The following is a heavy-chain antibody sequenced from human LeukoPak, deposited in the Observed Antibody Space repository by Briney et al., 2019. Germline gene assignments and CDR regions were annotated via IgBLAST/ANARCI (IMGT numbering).Heavy chain of an antibody. V-gene: IGHV3-30*02. Sequence: GGSLRLSCAASGFTFSSYGMHWVRQAPGKGLEWVAFIRYDGSNKYYADSVKGRFSISRDNSKNTLYLQMNSLRAEDTAVYYCAKGTPPLEPPLMDVWGKGTTVTVSS. CDR3: AKGTPPLEPPLMDV. CDR2: IRYDGSNK. J-gene: IGHJ6*03. D-gene: IGHD1-1*01. CDR1: GFTFSSYG.